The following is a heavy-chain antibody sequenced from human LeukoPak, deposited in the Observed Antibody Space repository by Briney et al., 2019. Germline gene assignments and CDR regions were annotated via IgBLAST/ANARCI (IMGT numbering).Heavy chain of an antibody. Sequence: SGPTLVKPTQTLTLTFTFSGFSLSTSGVGVGWIRQPPGKALEWLALIYWNDDKRYSPSPKSRLTITKDTSKNQVVLTMTNMDPVDTATYYCAHTYFDWLSLHTFDYWGQGTLVTVSS. V-gene: IGHV2-5*01. D-gene: IGHD3-9*01. CDR2: IYWNDDK. CDR3: AHTYFDWLSLHTFDY. J-gene: IGHJ4*02. CDR1: GFSLSTSGVG.